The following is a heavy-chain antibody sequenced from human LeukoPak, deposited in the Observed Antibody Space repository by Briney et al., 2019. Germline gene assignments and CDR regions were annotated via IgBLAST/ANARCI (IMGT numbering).Heavy chain of an antibody. V-gene: IGHV4-38-2*02. D-gene: IGHD6-13*01. CDR2: IYHSGST. J-gene: IGHJ4*02. Sequence: SETLSLTCTVSGYSISSGYYWGWIRQPPGKGLEWIGSIYHSGSTYYNPSLKSRVTISVDTSKNQFSLKLSSVTAADTAVYYCARVWSSSSWHALDYWGQGTLVTVSS. CDR1: GYSISSGYY. CDR3: ARVWSSSSWHALDY.